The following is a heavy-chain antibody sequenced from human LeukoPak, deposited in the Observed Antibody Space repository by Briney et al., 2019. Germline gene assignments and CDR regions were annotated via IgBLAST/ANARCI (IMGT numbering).Heavy chain of an antibody. CDR3: ARDSIAARFLGYMDV. D-gene: IGHD6-6*01. CDR2: IYYSGST. CDR1: GGSISSYY. Sequence: KPSETLSLTCTVSGGSISSYYWSWIRQPPGKGLEWIGYIYYSGSTNYNPSLKSRVTISVDTSKNQFSLKLSSVTAADTAVYYCARDSIAARFLGYMDVWGKGTTVTVSS. J-gene: IGHJ6*03. V-gene: IGHV4-59*01.